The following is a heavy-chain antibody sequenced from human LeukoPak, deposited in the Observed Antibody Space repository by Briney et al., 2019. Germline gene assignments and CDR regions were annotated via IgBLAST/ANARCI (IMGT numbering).Heavy chain of an antibody. Sequence: PGGSLRLSCKGSGYSFTNYWIGWARQMPGKGLEWMGIIYPGDSDTRYSPSFQGQVTISADKSINTAYLKWSSLKALDTAMYYCVRRTDYYMDVWGKGTTVTVSS. CDR2: IYPGDSDT. CDR3: VRRTDYYMDV. CDR1: GYSFTNYW. J-gene: IGHJ6*03. V-gene: IGHV5-51*01.